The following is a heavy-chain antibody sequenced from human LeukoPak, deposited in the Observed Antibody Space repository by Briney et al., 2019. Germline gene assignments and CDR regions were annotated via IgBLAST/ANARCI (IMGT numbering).Heavy chain of an antibody. Sequence: PGGSLRLSCAASGFTVSSNYMSWVRQPPGKGLEWIGSIYYSGSTYYNPSLKSRVTISVDTSKNQFSLKLSSVTAADTAVYYCASPLYYYGMDVWGKGTTVTISS. CDR1: GFTVSSNY. CDR3: ASPLYYYGMDV. D-gene: IGHD2-15*01. J-gene: IGHJ6*04. V-gene: IGHV4-39*01. CDR2: IYYSGST.